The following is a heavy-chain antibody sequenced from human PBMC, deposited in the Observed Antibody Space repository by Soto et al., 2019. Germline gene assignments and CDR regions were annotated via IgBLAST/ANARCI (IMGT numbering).Heavy chain of an antibody. CDR3: AREYYYGSGSSHAFDY. V-gene: IGHV1-2*04. J-gene: IGHJ4*02. CDR1: GYTFTGYY. Sequence: ASVKVSCKASGYTFTGYYMHWVRQAPGQGLEWMGWINPNSGGTNYAQKSQGWVTMTRDTSISTAYMELSRLRSDDTAVYYCAREYYYGSGSSHAFDYWGQGTLVTVSS. CDR2: INPNSGGT. D-gene: IGHD3-10*01.